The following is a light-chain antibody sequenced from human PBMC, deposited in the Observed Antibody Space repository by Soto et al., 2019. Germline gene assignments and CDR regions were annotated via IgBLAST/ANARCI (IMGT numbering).Light chain of an antibody. CDR2: ATS. Sequence: EFVLTQSPGTLSLSPGETATLSCRASESVISDYSAWYQQKPGQAPRLLIYATSNRATGIPDRFSGSGSGTDFTLTISRLEPEAFAVYYCQQYGRSPLFGQGTRLEIK. CDR1: ESVISDY. CDR3: QQYGRSPL. V-gene: IGKV3-20*01. J-gene: IGKJ5*01.